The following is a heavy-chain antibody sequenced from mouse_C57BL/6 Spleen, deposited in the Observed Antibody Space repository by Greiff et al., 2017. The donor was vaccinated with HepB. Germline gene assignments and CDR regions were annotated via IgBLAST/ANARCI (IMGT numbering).Heavy chain of an antibody. Sequence: EVKLEESGGGLVQPGGSMKLSCVASGFTFSNYWMNWVRQSPEKGLEWVAQIRLKSDNYATHYAESVKGRFTISRDDSKSSVYLQMNNLRAEDTGIYYCTEAYSNYDYAMDYWGQGTSVTVSS. CDR2: IRLKSDNYAT. D-gene: IGHD2-5*01. CDR3: TEAYSNYDYAMDY. CDR1: GFTFSNYW. J-gene: IGHJ4*01. V-gene: IGHV6-3*01.